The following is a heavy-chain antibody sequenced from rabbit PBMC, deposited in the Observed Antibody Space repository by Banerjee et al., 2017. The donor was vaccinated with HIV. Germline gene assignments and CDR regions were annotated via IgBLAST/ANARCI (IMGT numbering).Heavy chain of an antibody. Sequence: QERLEESGGDLVSPEGSLTLTCTASGFSFSRTDWICWVRQAPGKGLEWIACIVPDSSGSTYYASWAKGRFTISKTSSTTVTLQMTSLTAADTATYFCVRDTYASSSGYLYFNLWGQGTLVTVS. D-gene: IGHD1-1*01. V-gene: IGHV1S45*01. CDR3: VRDTYASSSGYLYFNL. J-gene: IGHJ4*01. CDR1: GFSFSRTDW. CDR2: IVPDSSGST.